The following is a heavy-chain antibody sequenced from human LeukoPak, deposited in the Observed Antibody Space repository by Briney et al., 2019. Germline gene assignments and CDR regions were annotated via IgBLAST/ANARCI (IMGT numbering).Heavy chain of an antibody. V-gene: IGHV5-51*01. Sequence: GESLKISCKGSGYSFTSYWIGWVRQMPGKGLEWMGIIYPGDSDTRYSPSFQGQVTISADKSISTAYLQWSSLKASDTAMYYCARHLGGVTPSSIYYYGMDVWGQGTTATVSS. CDR2: IYPGDSDT. CDR3: ARHLGGVTPSSIYYYGMDV. CDR1: GYSFTSYW. D-gene: IGHD4-11*01. J-gene: IGHJ6*02.